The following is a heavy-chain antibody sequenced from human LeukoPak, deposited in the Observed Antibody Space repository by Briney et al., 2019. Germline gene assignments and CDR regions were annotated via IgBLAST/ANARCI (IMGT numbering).Heavy chain of an antibody. V-gene: IGHV3-23*01. Sequence: GGSLRLSCAASGFTFSSDAVSWGRQAPGKGLEWVSAICGSGGYTYYADSVKGRYTTSRDNSKNTLYLQITRLRAEDTAVYDCEKDGRYCSSVNCYFEYWGQGTLVTVPS. CDR3: EKDGRYCSSVNCYFEY. J-gene: IGHJ4*02. CDR2: ICGSGGYT. D-gene: IGHD2-2*01. CDR1: GFTFSSDA.